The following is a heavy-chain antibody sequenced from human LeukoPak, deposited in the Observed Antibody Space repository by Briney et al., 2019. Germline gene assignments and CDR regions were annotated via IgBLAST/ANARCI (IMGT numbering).Heavy chain of an antibody. CDR3: ARVRSIAALSDY. J-gene: IGHJ4*02. D-gene: IGHD6-6*01. CDR2: IYYSGST. CDR1: GGSISNGDHY. Sequence: SETLSLTCTVSGGSISNGDHYWSWIRQPPGKGLEWIGYIYYSGSTNYNPSLKSRVTISVDTSKNQFSLKLSSVTAADTAVYYCARVRSIAALSDYWGQGTLVTVSS. V-gene: IGHV4-61*08.